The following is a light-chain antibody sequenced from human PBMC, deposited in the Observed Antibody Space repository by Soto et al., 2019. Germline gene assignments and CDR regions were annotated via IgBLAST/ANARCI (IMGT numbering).Light chain of an antibody. CDR3: LLSYSSARPV. Sequence: QAVVTQEPSLTVSPGGTVTLTCGSSTGAVTSGHYPYWFQQKPGQAPRTLIYDTNNKHSWTPARFSGSLLGGKAALTLSGAQPEDEAEYYCLLSYSSARPVFGGGTQLPSS. CDR2: DTN. J-gene: IGLJ7*01. V-gene: IGLV7-46*01. CDR1: TGAVTSGHY.